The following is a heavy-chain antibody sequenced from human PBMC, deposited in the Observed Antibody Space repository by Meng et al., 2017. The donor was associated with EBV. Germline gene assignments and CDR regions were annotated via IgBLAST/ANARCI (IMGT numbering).Heavy chain of an antibody. D-gene: IGHD3-10*01. V-gene: IGHV1-69*01. CDR1: GGPFRNYA. CDR3: ASESGRGYTPDY. Sequence: QVQLVLSGVRVKKPGSSVKVSCKTSGGPFRNYAISWVRQAPGQGLEWLGGFLPTLGAPNYAQKFNGRVSITADESTSTHYMDLSSLRSEDTAVYYCASESGRGYTPDYWGQGTLVTVSS. J-gene: IGHJ4*02. CDR2: FLPTLGAP.